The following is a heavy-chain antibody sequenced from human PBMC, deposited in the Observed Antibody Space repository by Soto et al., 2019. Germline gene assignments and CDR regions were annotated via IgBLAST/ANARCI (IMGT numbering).Heavy chain of an antibody. Sequence: PGESLKISCKGSGYSFTSYWISWVRQMPGKGLEWMGRIDPSDSYTNYSPSFQGHVTISADKSISTAYLQWSSLKASDTAMYYCARHGVDTAMVDYYYYGMDVWGQGTTVTVSS. CDR2: IDPSDSYT. V-gene: IGHV5-10-1*01. J-gene: IGHJ6*02. CDR1: GYSFTSYW. CDR3: ARHGVDTAMVDYYYYGMDV. D-gene: IGHD5-18*01.